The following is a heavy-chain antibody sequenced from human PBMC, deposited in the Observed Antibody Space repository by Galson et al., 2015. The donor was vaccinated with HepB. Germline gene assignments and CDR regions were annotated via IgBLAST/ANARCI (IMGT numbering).Heavy chain of an antibody. Sequence: CAISGDSVSSNTVAWNWIRQSPSRGLEWLGRTYYRSKWYNDYAVSVKSRITINPDTSKNQFSLQMNSVTPEDTAVYYCARVRMWFGQLCLFDYGGQGAVVTASS. CDR3: ARVRMWFGQLCLFDY. V-gene: IGHV6-1*01. CDR2: TYYRSKWYN. J-gene: IGHJ4*02. D-gene: IGHD3-10*01. CDR1: GDSVSSNTVA.